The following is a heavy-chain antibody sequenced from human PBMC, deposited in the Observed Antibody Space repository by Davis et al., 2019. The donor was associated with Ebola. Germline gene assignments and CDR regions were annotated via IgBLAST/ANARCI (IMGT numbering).Heavy chain of an antibody. V-gene: IGHV1-69*02. D-gene: IGHD3-3*01. CDR1: GGTFSSYT. CDR3: ASGRSGVAADCDY. J-gene: IGHJ4*02. Sequence: SVKVSCKASGGTFSSYTISWVRQAPGQGLEWMGRIIPILGIANYAQKFQGRVTITADKSTSTAYMELSSLRSEDTAVYYCASGRSGVAADCDYWGQGTLVTVSS. CDR2: IIPILGIA.